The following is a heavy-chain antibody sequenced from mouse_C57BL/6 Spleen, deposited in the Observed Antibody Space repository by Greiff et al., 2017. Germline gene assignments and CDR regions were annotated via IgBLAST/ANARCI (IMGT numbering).Heavy chain of an antibody. V-gene: IGHV1-4*01. CDR3: ARSYYGYDRYYAMDY. J-gene: IGHJ4*01. CDR1: GYTFTSYT. Sequence: VKVVESGAELARPGASVKMSCKASGYTFTSYTMHWVKQRPGQGLEWIGYINPSSGYTKYNQKFKDKATLTADKSSSTAYMQLSSLTSEDSAVYYCARSYYGYDRYYAMDYWGQGTSVTVSS. CDR2: INPSSGYT. D-gene: IGHD2-2*01.